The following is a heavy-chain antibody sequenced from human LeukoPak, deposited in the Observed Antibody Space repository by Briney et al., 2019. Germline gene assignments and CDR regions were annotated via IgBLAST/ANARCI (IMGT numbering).Heavy chain of an antibody. J-gene: IGHJ4*02. CDR2: INPNSGGT. CDR3: ACRGIAAAGTLVDY. D-gene: IGHD6-13*01. Sequence: ASVKVSCKASGYTFTGYYMHWVRQAPGQGLEWMGWINPNSGGTNYAQKFQGRVTMTRDTSISTAYMELSRLRSDDTAVYYCACRGIAAAGTLVDYWGQGTLVTVSS. CDR1: GYTFTGYY. V-gene: IGHV1-2*02.